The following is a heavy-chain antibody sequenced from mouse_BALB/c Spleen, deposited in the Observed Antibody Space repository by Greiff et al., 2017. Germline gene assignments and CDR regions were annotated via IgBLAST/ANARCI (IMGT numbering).Heavy chain of an antibody. CDR3: ARSPFYYGNLYYFDY. D-gene: IGHD2-1*01. CDR2: ISSGSSTI. J-gene: IGHJ2*01. V-gene: IGHV5-17*02. Sequence: EVHLVESGGGLVQPGGSRKLSCAASGFTFSSFGMHWVRQAPEKGLEWVAYISSGSSTIYYADTVKGRFTISRDNPKNTLFLQMTSLRSEDTAMYYCARSPFYYGNLYYFDYWGQGTTLTVSS. CDR1: GFTFSSFG.